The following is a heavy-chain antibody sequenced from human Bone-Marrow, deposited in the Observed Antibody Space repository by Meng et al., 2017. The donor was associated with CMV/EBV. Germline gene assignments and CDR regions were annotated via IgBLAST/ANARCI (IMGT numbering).Heavy chain of an antibody. CDR3: AGGLFSSSWYGSDYFDY. CDR1: GGTFSSYA. D-gene: IGHD6-13*01. CDR2: IIPIFGTA. J-gene: IGHJ4*02. V-gene: IGHV1-69*05. Sequence: SVKVSCKASGGTFSSYAISWVRQAPGQGLEWMGGIIPIFGTANYAQKFQGRVTITTDESTSTAYMELSSLRSEDTAVYYCAGGLFSSSWYGSDYFDYWGQGNLVTVSS.